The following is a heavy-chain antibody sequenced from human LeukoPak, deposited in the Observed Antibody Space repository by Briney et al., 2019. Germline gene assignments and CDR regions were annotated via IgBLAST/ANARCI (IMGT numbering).Heavy chain of an antibody. J-gene: IGHJ4*02. CDR2: IYPGDSDT. Sequence: GESLKISCKGSGYSFTSYWIGWVCQMPGKGLEWMGIIYPGDSDTRYSPSFQGQVTISADKSISTAYLQWSSLKASDTAMYYCARTSLYCSGGSCYEDYFDYWGQGTLVTVSS. CDR1: GYSFTSYW. V-gene: IGHV5-51*01. CDR3: ARTSLYCSGGSCYEDYFDY. D-gene: IGHD2-15*01.